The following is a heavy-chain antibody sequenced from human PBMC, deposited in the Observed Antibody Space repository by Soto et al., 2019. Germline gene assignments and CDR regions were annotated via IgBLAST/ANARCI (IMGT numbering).Heavy chain of an antibody. D-gene: IGHD3-10*01. Sequence: QVQLVESGGGVVQPGRSLRLSCAASGFTFSSYAMHWVRQAPGKGLEGVAVISYDGSNKYYADSVKGRFTISRDNSKNTLYLQMNIMRAEDTAVYYCARGAAITMVPFDYWGQGTLVTVSS. CDR2: ISYDGSNK. CDR3: ARGAAITMVPFDY. CDR1: GFTFSSYA. V-gene: IGHV3-30-3*01. J-gene: IGHJ4*02.